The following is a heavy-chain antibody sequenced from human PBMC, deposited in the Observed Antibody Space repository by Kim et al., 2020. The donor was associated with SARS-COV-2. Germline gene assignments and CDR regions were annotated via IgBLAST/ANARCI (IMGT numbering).Heavy chain of an antibody. Sequence: GGSLRLSCAASGFTFSSYAMSWVRQAPGKGLEWVSAISGSGGSTYYADSVKGRFTISRDNSKNTLYLQMNSLRAEDTAVYYCAKDASLDKQLGYYYYYGMDVWGQGTTVTVSS. CDR2: ISGSGGST. V-gene: IGHV3-23*01. D-gene: IGHD6-13*01. CDR3: AKDASLDKQLGYYYYYGMDV. CDR1: GFTFSSYA. J-gene: IGHJ6*02.